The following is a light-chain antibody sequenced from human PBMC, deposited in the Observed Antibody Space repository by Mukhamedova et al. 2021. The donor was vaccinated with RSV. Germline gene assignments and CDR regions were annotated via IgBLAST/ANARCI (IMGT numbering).Light chain of an antibody. CDR3: QQTHDAPPLT. Sequence: CRVSETININLNWYQQRPGKAPKLLIYRASTLQSGVPSRFSGTGSGTDFTLTISSLQPEDLATYYCQQTHDAPPLTFGGGTKIEI. CDR2: RAS. CDR1: ETININ. V-gene: IGKV1-39*01. J-gene: IGKJ4*02.